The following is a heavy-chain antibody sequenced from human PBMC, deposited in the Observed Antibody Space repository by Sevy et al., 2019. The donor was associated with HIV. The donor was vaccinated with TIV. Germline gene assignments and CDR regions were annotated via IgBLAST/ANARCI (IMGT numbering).Heavy chain of an antibody. Sequence: SETLSLTCTVSGDSISSSNWWSWVRQPPGKGLEWIGEIYHSGSTNYNPSLKSRVTISVDNSKNEFSLQLNSVTAADTAVYYCAREGKSYYDGRGYGFDYWGQGTLVTVSS. CDR1: GDSISSSNW. CDR3: AREGKSYYDGRGYGFDY. J-gene: IGHJ4*02. CDR2: IYHSGST. V-gene: IGHV4-4*02. D-gene: IGHD3-22*01.